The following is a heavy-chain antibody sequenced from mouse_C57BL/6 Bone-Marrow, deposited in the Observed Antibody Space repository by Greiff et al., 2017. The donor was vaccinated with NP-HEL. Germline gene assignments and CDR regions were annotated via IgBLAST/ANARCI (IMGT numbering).Heavy chain of an antibody. J-gene: IGHJ1*03. CDR3: ARPPSYYSNYNWYFDV. CDR1: EYEFPSHD. D-gene: IGHD2-5*01. Sequence: EVKLMESGGGLVQPGESLKLSCESNEYEFPSHDMSWVRKTPEKRLELVAAINSDGGSTYYPDTMERRFIISRDNTKKTLYLQMSSLRSEDTALYYCARPPSYYSNYNWYFDVWGTGTTVTVSS. CDR2: INSDGGST. V-gene: IGHV5-2*01.